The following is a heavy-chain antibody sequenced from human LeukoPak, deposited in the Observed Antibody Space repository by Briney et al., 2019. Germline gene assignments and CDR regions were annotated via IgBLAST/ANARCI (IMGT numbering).Heavy chain of an antibody. V-gene: IGHV4-34*01. CDR3: ARHYGGNSLGGADAFDI. Sequence: SETLSLTCAVYGGSFSGYYWSWIRQPPGKGLEWIGEINHSGSTNYNPSLKSRVTISVDTSKNQFSLKLSSVTAADTAVYYCARHYGGNSLGGADAFDIWGQGTMVTVSS. D-gene: IGHD4-23*01. CDR1: GGSFSGYY. CDR2: INHSGST. J-gene: IGHJ3*02.